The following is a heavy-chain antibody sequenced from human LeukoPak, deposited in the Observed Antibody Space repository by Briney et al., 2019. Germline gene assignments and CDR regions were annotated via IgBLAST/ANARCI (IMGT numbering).Heavy chain of an antibody. CDR1: GGTFSSYA. J-gene: IGHJ4*02. V-gene: IGHV1-69*13. Sequence: SVKVSCKASGGTFSSYAISWVRQAPGQGLEWMGGIIPIFGTANYAQKFQGRVTITADESTSTAYMELSSLRSEDTAVYYCARGPRSYYDILTGYYPFDYWGPGTLVTVSS. CDR2: IIPIFGTA. D-gene: IGHD3-9*01. CDR3: ARGPRSYYDILTGYYPFDY.